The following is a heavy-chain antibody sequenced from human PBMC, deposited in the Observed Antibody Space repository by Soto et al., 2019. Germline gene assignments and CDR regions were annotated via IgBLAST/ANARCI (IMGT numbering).Heavy chain of an antibody. V-gene: IGHV1-2*02. CDR3: ARGRGSSSNNFFDP. D-gene: IGHD6-6*01. CDR2: INPNSGAT. J-gene: IGHJ5*02. Sequence: ASVKVSCKASAYTFINYYMHWVRQAPGQGLEWMGWINPNSGATNLAQKFQGRVTMTRDTSISTAYMELTRLTSDDTAVYYCARGRGSSSNNFFDPWGQGTLVTVSS. CDR1: AYTFINYY.